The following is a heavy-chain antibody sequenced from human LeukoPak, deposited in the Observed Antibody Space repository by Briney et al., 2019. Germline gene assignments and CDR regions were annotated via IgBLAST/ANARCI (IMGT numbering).Heavy chain of an antibody. D-gene: IGHD3-10*01. J-gene: IGHJ5*02. CDR3: AKDRRAYYYGSGSYPYNWFDP. CDR2: ISYDGSNK. V-gene: IGHV3-30*18. Sequence: GRSLRLSCAASGFTFSSYGMHWVRQARGKGREWVAVISYDGSNKYSADSVKGRFTIPRDNYKNTLYLQMNSLRAEDTAVYYCAKDRRAYYYGSGSYPYNWFDPWGQGTLVTVSS. CDR1: GFTFSSYG.